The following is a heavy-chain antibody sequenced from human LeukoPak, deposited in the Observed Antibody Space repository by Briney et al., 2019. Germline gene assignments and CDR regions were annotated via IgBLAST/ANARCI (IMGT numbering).Heavy chain of an antibody. CDR1: GYTFTSYY. CDR2: INPSGGST. Sequence: GASVKVSCKASGYTFTSYYMHWVRQAPGQGLEWMGIINPSGGSTSYAQKFQGRVTMTRDMSTSTVCMELSSLRSEDTAVYYCARAESTSLSMVRGVFDYWGQGTLVTVSS. J-gene: IGHJ4*02. D-gene: IGHD3-10*01. CDR3: ARAESTSLSMVRGVFDY. V-gene: IGHV1-46*01.